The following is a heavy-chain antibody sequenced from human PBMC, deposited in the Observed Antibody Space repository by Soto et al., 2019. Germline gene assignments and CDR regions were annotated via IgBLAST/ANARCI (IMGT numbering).Heavy chain of an antibody. CDR1: GYTFTSYG. CDR2: ISAYNGNT. J-gene: IGHJ6*02. CDR3: ARDFKVGYSSSSSRGPKPQYYYYGMDV. V-gene: IGHV1-18*01. Sequence: ASVKVSCKASGYTFTSYGISWVRQAPGQGLEWMGWISAYNGNTNYAQKLQGRVTMTTDTSTSTAYMELRSLRSDDTAVYYCARDFKVGYSSSSSRGPKPQYYYYGMDVWGQGTTVTVSS. D-gene: IGHD6-6*01.